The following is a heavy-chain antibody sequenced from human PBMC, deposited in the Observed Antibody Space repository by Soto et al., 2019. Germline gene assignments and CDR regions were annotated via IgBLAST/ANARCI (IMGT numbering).Heavy chain of an antibody. Sequence: GESLKISCKGSGYSFTTYWIGWVRQMPGKGLEWMGIVYPGDSHTRYSPSFQGQVTISADKSISTAYLQWNSLKASDTAMYYCAGGGVRGVITRTRDYYGMDVWGQGTTVTVSS. D-gene: IGHD3-10*01. CDR1: GYSFTTYW. CDR2: VYPGDSHT. V-gene: IGHV5-51*01. J-gene: IGHJ6*02. CDR3: AGGGVRGVITRTRDYYGMDV.